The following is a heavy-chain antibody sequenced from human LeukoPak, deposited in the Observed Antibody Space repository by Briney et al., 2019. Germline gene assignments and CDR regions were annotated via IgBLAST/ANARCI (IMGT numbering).Heavy chain of an antibody. CDR2: ISGSGGST. V-gene: IGHV3-23*01. Sequence: GGSLRLSCTASGFTFSGFSMHWVRQAPGKGLEWVSAISGSGGSTYYADSVKGRFTISRDNSKNTLYLQMNSLRAEDTAVYYCAKGPYDFWSDLSYYYGMDVWGQGTTVTVSS. J-gene: IGHJ6*02. CDR3: AKGPYDFWSDLSYYYGMDV. CDR1: GFTFSGFS. D-gene: IGHD3-3*01.